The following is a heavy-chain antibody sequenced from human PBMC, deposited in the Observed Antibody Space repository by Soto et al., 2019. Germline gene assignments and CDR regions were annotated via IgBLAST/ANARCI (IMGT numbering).Heavy chain of an antibody. CDR3: ARGYGDYITSVDY. CDR2: VGGYNGKT. D-gene: IGHD4-17*01. V-gene: IGHV1-18*01. CDR1: GYTFTNYG. J-gene: IGHJ4*02. Sequence: QVQLVQCGAEVKKPGASVTVSCESSGYTFTNYGITWVRQAPGQGLEWMGWVGGYNGKTNYAPKFHDRVTMTRDTSTSTAYMDLRSLRYDDTAVYYCARGYGDYITSVDYWGQGTLVTVSS.